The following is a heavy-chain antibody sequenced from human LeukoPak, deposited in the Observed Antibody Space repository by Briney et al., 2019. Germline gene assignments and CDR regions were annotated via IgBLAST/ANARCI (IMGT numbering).Heavy chain of an antibody. D-gene: IGHD2-2*01. CDR3: ARDHCASSGCYEYYYYGMDV. CDR1: GYTFTDYY. Sequence: ASVKVSCKASGYTFTDYYIQWVRQAPGQGHEWMGWINPSSGGTNSAQKFQGRVAMTRDTSVSTAYMELSRLRSDDTAVYYCARDHCASSGCYEYYYYGMDVWGQGTTVTVSS. J-gene: IGHJ6*02. CDR2: INPSSGGT. V-gene: IGHV1-2*02.